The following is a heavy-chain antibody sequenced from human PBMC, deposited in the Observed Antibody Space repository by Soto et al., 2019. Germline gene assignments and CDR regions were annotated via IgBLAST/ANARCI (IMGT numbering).Heavy chain of an antibody. CDR2: INHSGST. D-gene: IGHD2-15*01. CDR3: ARAAPRYCSGSSWYSGGDH. Sequence: SETLSLTCAVYGGSFSGYYWSWIRQPPGKGLEWIGEINHSGSTNYNPSLKSRATISVDTSKNQFSLKLSSVTAADTAVYYCARAAPRYCSGSSWYSGGDHWGQGTLVTVSS. CDR1: GGSFSGYY. J-gene: IGHJ4*02. V-gene: IGHV4-34*01.